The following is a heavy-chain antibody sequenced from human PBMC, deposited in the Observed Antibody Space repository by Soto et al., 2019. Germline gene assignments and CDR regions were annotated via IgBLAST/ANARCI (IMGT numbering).Heavy chain of an antibody. V-gene: IGHV1-18*01. CDR2: ISAHNGNR. Sequence: ASVKVSCKASGYTFTSYGLSWVRQAPGQGLEWMGWISAHNGNRNYAQKVQGRVTMTTDTSTNTAYMELRSLSSDDTAVYYCARDQVGATGDYWGQGTLVTVSS. J-gene: IGHJ4*02. D-gene: IGHD1-26*01. CDR3: ARDQVGATGDY. CDR1: GYTFTSYG.